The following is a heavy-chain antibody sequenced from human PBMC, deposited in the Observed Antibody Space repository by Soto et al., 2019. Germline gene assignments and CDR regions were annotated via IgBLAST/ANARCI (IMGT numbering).Heavy chain of an antibody. J-gene: IGHJ5*02. CDR3: ARDGYPAYNWLDP. Sequence: ASVKVSCKASGYTFIRYGISWVRQAPGQGLEWMGWISAYNGNTNYAQRLQGRVTMTTDTSTNTAYMELRSLRSDDTAVYYCARDGYPAYNWLDPWGQGTLVTVSS. CDR1: GYTFIRYG. V-gene: IGHV1-18*01. D-gene: IGHD5-12*01. CDR2: ISAYNGNT.